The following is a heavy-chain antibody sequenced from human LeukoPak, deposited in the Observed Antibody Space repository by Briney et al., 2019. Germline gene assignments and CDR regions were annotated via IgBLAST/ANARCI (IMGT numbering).Heavy chain of an antibody. CDR2: ITYSSSST. CDR3: AKHEKKGGRNWNDVFDQ. J-gene: IGHJ4*02. CDR1: GFTFSSYA. V-gene: IGHV3-23*01. D-gene: IGHD1-1*01. Sequence: PGGSLRLSCAASGFTFSSYAMSWVRQTPGKGLEWVSAITYSSSSTYYADSVKGRFTISRDNSRNTLYLQMNSLRGEDTAVYYCAKHEKKGGRNWNDVFDQWGQGTLVTVSS.